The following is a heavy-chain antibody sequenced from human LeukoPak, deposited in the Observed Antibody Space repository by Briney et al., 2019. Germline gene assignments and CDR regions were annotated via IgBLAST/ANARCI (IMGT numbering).Heavy chain of an antibody. CDR1: EFTFSDYY. J-gene: IGHJ4*02. CDR3: ARCGDGLPCDFDY. Sequence: GGSLRLSCAASEFTFSDYYMSWVRQAPGEGLAWVSYISSTASTRYYADSVKGRFTISRDNAKNPLYLQMNSLRAEDTAVYYCARCGDGLPCDFDYWGQGTLVTVSS. V-gene: IGHV3-11*04. CDR2: ISSTASTR. D-gene: IGHD3-10*01.